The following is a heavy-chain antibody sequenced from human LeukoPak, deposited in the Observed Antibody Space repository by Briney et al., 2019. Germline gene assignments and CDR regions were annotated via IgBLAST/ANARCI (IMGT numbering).Heavy chain of an antibody. CDR2: INHSGST. Sequence: SETLSLTCTVSGGSISSYYWSWIRQPPGKGLEWIGEINHSGSTNYNPSLKSRVTISVDTSKHLFSLKRSSVTAADTAVYYCARMGAIAGASANPDHWGQGTLVTVSS. V-gene: IGHV4-34*01. D-gene: IGHD4/OR15-4a*01. J-gene: IGHJ4*02. CDR1: GGSISSYY. CDR3: ARMGAIAGASANPDH.